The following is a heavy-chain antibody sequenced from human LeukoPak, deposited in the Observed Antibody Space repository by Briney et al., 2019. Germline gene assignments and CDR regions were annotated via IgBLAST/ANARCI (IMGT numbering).Heavy chain of an antibody. V-gene: IGHV4-59*08. CDR2: IYYSGST. Sequence: LETLSLTCTVSGGSISSYYWSWIRQPPGKGLEWIGYIYYSGSTNYNPSLKSRVTISVDTSKNQFSLKLSSVTAADTAVYYCARLQVRYYYYGMDVWGQGTTVTVSS. J-gene: IGHJ6*02. CDR3: ARLQVRYYYYGMDV. CDR1: GGSISSYY.